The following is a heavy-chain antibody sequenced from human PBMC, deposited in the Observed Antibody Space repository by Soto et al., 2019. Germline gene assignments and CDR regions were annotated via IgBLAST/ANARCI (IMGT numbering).Heavy chain of an antibody. D-gene: IGHD1-1*01. V-gene: IGHV1-18*01. J-gene: IGHJ4*02. Sequence: QVHLVQSGAEVKKPGASVKVSCKGSGYGFTTYGITWVRQAPGQGLEWMAWISAHNGNTNYAQKLQGRVTVTRDTSTSTGYMELRSLRSDDTAGYDCARGRYGDYWGQGDLVTVSS. CDR1: GYGFTTYG. CDR3: ARGRYGDY. CDR2: ISAHNGNT.